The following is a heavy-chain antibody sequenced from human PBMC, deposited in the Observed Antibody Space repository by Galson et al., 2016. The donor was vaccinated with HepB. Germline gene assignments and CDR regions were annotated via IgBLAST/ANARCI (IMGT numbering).Heavy chain of an antibody. Sequence: SLRLSCAASGFTFSDYGIHWVRQAPGKGLEWVAFIWYDGSSKYYADSVKGRFTISRNNSKNTIYLQMSSLRAEDTALYYCAREAYSTSSGRLEYWGQRILVTVSS. V-gene: IGHV3-33*01. CDR1: GFTFSDYG. J-gene: IGHJ4*02. CDR3: AREAYSTSSGRLEY. D-gene: IGHD6-6*01. CDR2: IWYDGSSK.